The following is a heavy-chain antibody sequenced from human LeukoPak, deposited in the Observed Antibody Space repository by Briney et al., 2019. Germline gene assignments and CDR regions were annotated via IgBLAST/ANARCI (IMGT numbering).Heavy chain of an antibody. CDR3: ARDASIAAPPDY. D-gene: IGHD6-6*01. Sequence: SGGSLRLSCAASGFTVSSNYMSWVRQAPGKGLEWVSVIYSGGYTYYADSVKGRFTISRDNAKNSLYLQMNSLRAEDTAVYYCARDASIAAPPDYWGQGTLVTVSS. CDR1: GFTVSSNY. J-gene: IGHJ4*02. CDR2: IYSGGYT. V-gene: IGHV3-66*01.